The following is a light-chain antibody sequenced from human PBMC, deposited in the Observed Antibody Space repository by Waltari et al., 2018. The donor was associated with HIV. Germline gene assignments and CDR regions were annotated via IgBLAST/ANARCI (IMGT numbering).Light chain of an antibody. J-gene: IGKJ1*01. CDR2: GAS. V-gene: IGKV3-20*01. CDR1: QSVSSSY. Sequence: ETVLTQSPGTLSLSPGERATLSCRASQSVSSSYLAWYQQKPGQAPRLLIYGASTRATGIPDRFSGGGSGTDFTLIINRLEPEEFAVYYCQQYGSSLSLTFGQGTKVEIK. CDR3: QQYGSSLSLT.